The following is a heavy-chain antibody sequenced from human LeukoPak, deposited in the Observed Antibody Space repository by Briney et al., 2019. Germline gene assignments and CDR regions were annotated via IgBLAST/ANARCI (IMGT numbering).Heavy chain of an antibody. D-gene: IGHD3-10*01. CDR1: GFTFSSYW. CDR3: ARTFYYGSGSLYYFDY. V-gene: IGHV3-7*01. CDR2: IKQDGSEK. J-gene: IGHJ4*02. Sequence: GGSLRLSCAAAGFTFSSYWMSWVRQARGKGLEWVANIKQDGSEKYYVDSVKGRFPISRDNAKNSLYLQMNSLRAEDTAVYYCARTFYYGSGSLYYFDYWGQGTLVTVSS.